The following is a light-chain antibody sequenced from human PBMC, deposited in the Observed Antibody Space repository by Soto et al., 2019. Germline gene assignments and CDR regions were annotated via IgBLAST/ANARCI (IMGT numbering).Light chain of an antibody. CDR3: QTWVTGIYV. CDR1: SGHSSYA. CDR2: LNSDGSH. J-gene: IGLJ1*01. V-gene: IGLV4-69*01. Sequence: QLVLTQSPSASASLGASVKLTCTLSSGHSSYAIAWHQQQPEKGPRYLMKLNSDGSHNKGDGIPDRFSGSSSGAERYLTISSLQSEDESDYYCQTWVTGIYVFGTGTKVTVL.